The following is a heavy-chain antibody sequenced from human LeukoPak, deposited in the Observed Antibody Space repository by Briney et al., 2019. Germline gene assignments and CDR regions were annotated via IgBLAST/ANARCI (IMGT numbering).Heavy chain of an antibody. D-gene: IGHD3-10*01. Sequence: GGSLRLSYAASGFTFSSYGMHWVRQAPGKGLEWVAVISYDGSNEYYIESVKGRFTISRENSKNTLYLQMNSLRTEDTSVYYCAKDQTPGGEGSSDYWGQGTLVTVSS. V-gene: IGHV3-30*18. J-gene: IGHJ4*02. CDR3: AKDQTPGGEGSSDY. CDR1: GFTFSSYG. CDR2: ISYDGSNE.